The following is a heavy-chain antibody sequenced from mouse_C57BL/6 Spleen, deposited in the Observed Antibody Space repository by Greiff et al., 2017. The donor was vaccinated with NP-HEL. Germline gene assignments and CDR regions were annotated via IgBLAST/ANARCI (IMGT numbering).Heavy chain of an antibody. J-gene: IGHJ2*01. CDR3: ARDRYGNYVYYFDY. CDR1: GFTFSSYA. CDR2: ISDGGSYT. Sequence: EVKLMESGGGLVKPGGSLKLSCAASGFTFSSYAMSWVRQTPEKRLEWVATISDGGSYTYYPDNVKGRFTISRDNAKNNLYLQMSHLKSEDTAMYYCARDRYGNYVYYFDYWGQGTTLTVSS. V-gene: IGHV5-4*01. D-gene: IGHD2-1*01.